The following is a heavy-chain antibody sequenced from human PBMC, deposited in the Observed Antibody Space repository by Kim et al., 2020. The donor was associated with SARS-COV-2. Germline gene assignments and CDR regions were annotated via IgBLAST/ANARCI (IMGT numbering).Heavy chain of an antibody. CDR2: IIPIFGTA. CDR1: GGTFSSYA. Sequence: SVKVSCKASGGTFSSYAISWVRQAPGQGLEWMGGIIPIFGTANYAQKFQGRVTITADESTSTAYMELSSLRSEDTAVYYCARGVTMVQGVIITSRWNWFDPWGQGTLVTVSS. CDR3: ARGVTMVQGVIITSRWNWFDP. J-gene: IGHJ5*02. V-gene: IGHV1-69*13. D-gene: IGHD3-10*01.